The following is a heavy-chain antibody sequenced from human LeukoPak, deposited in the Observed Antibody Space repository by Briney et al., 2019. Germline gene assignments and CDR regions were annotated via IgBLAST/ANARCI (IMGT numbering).Heavy chain of an antibody. CDR1: EFSVGSNY. J-gene: IGHJ4*02. D-gene: IGHD7-27*01. CDR3: AKRGRDWGPFDY. V-gene: IGHV3-23*01. Sequence: GGSLRLSCAASEFSVGSNYMSWVRQSPGKGLEWVSSISASGDRTYYPDSVKGRFTISRDNSKNTLYLEMDSLRDEDTAVYYCAKRGRDWGPFDYWGQGTLVTVSS. CDR2: ISASGDRT.